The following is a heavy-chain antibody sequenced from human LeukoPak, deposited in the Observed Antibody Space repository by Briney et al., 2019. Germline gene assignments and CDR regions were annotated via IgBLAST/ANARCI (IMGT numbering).Heavy chain of an antibody. V-gene: IGHV3-23*01. Sequence: GGSLRLSCAASGFTFSNYAMSWVRQAPGKGLEWVSAISGSGGSTYYADSVKGRFTISRDNSKNTLYLQMNSLRAEDTAVYYCAKVKWFGELSPFDYWGQGTLVTVSS. CDR2: ISGSGGST. CDR3: AKVKWFGELSPFDY. CDR1: GFTFSNYA. D-gene: IGHD3-10*01. J-gene: IGHJ4*02.